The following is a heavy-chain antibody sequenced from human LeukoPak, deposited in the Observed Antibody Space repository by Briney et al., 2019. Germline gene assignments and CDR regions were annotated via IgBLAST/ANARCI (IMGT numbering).Heavy chain of an antibody. CDR2: IKQGGSVK. D-gene: IGHD3-10*01. CDR3: GKSTGDYYGSGSFIFEY. J-gene: IGHJ4*02. CDR1: GFTFSNFY. Sequence: GGSLRLSCAASGFTFSNFYMNWVRQAPGKGLEWVANIKQGGSVKYYVDSVKDRFTISRDDAKSSLYLQMNSLRAEDTAVYYCGKSTGDYYGSGSFIFEYWGQGILVTVSS. V-gene: IGHV3-7*01.